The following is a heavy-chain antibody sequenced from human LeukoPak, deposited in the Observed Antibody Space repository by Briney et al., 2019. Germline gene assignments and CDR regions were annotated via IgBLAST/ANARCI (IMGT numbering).Heavy chain of an antibody. CDR3: ARSFFFCDQTTLDQ. CDR1: GYSFTSYW. Sequence: GESLKISCKGTGYSFTSYWIGWVRQMPGKGLEWMGIIYPGDSDTRYSPSFKGQVTISADKSITTAYLQWRSLKASDTAMYYCARSFFFCDQTTLDQLGQGSLVTVSS. J-gene: IGHJ4*02. V-gene: IGHV5-51*01. D-gene: IGHD1-7*01. CDR2: IYPGDSDT.